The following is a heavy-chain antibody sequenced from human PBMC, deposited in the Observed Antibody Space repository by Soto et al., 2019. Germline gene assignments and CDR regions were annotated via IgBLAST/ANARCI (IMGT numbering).Heavy chain of an antibody. CDR2: IYWNDDK. Sequence: GPTLVKPTQTLTLTCIFSGFSLRTSGVGVGWIRQPPGKALEWLGFIYWNDDKRYSPPLKSRLTITKDTCKNQVVLTMTNMDPVDTATYYCAKSGSSGWYGWFDPWGQGTLVTVPQ. CDR1: GFSLRTSGVG. CDR3: AKSGSSGWYGWFDP. D-gene: IGHD6-19*01. J-gene: IGHJ5*02. V-gene: IGHV2-5*01.